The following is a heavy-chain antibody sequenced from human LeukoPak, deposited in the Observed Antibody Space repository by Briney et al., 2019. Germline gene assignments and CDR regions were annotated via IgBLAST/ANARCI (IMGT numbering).Heavy chain of an antibody. CDR2: INPSGGST. CDR3: AREYPHGGFDY. D-gene: IGHD2-15*01. V-gene: IGHV1-46*01. CDR1: GYTFTSYY. J-gene: IGHJ4*02. Sequence: ASVKVSCKASGYTFTSYYMHWVRQAPGQGLEWMGIINPSGGSTSYAQKFQGRVTMTRDTSISTAYLQWSSLKASDTAMYYCAREYPHGGFDYWGQGTLVTVSS.